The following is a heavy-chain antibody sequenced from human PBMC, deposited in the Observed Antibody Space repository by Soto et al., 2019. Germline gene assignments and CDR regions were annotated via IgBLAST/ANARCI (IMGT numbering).Heavy chain of an antibody. CDR1: GFTFSSYW. CDR3: ATHGTRASKATVTTIRDY. CDR2: IKQDGSEK. Sequence: PGGSLRLSCAASGFTFSSYWMSWVRQAPGKGLEWVANIKQDGSEKYYVDSVKGRFTISRDNAKNSLYLQMNSLRAEDTAVYYCATHGTRASKATVTTIRDYWGQGTLVTVSS. V-gene: IGHV3-7*01. J-gene: IGHJ4*02. D-gene: IGHD4-4*01.